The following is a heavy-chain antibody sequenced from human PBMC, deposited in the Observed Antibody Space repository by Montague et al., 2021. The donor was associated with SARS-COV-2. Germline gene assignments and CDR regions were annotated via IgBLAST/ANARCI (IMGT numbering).Heavy chain of an antibody. J-gene: IGHJ6*02. CDR3: TRDRGSAAADDYYYGMDV. D-gene: IGHD6-13*01. CDR1: GDSFRSYY. CDR2: ITDSGRT. V-gene: IGHV4-59*13. Sequence: SETLSLTCTISGDSFRSYYRTWIRQPPGKGLEWIGRITDSGRTIYNPSLKSRVTISVDTSKNQFSLNLRSMIAADTAIYYCTRDRGSAAADDYYYGMDVWGPGTTVTVSS.